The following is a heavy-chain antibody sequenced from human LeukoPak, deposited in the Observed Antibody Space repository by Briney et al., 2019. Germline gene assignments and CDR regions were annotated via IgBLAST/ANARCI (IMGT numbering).Heavy chain of an antibody. CDR3: VGEIGPRSFDY. CDR1: GFTFSSYA. D-gene: IGHD3-16*01. Sequence: GGSLRLSCAASGFTFSSYAMHWARQAPGKGLEWVAVISYDGSSKYYADSVKGRFTISRDNSINALYLQMNSLRLDDTAVYYCVGEIGPRSFDYWGQGTLVTVSS. V-gene: IGHV3-30-3*01. CDR2: ISYDGSSK. J-gene: IGHJ4*02.